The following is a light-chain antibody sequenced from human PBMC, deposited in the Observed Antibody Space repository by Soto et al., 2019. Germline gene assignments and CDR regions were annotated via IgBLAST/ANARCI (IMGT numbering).Light chain of an antibody. J-gene: IGLJ3*02. Sequence: QPALTQPASVSGSPGQSITISCTGTSSDIGGYNYVSWYQQHPGKAPKVMIYDVTNRPSGVSNRFSGSKSGNTASLTISGLQAEDEADYYCGSYKTRSTWVFGGGTKLTVL. CDR2: DVT. CDR1: SSDIGGYNY. V-gene: IGLV2-14*01. CDR3: GSYKTRSTWV.